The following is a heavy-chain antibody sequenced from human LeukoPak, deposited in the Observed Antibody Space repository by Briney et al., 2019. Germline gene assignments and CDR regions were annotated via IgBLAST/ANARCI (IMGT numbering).Heavy chain of an antibody. V-gene: IGHV5-51*01. CDR2: FYPDDSDT. CDR1: GYSVTDYW. D-gene: IGHD1-7*01. J-gene: IGHJ4*02. CDR3: ARRKNYYFDY. Sequence: GESLKISCKGSGYSVTDYWIGWVRQMPGKGLEWMGIFYPDDSDTRYNPSFQGQVTISADKSISTAYLQWSSLKASDTAMYYCARRKNYYFDYRGQGTLVTVSS.